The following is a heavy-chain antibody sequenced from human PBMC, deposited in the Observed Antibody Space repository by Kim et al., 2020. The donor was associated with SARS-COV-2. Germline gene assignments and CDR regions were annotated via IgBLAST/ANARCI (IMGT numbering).Heavy chain of an antibody. CDR1: GFTFSNYA. CDR3: AAGVTGRYDY. V-gene: IGHV3-23*01. J-gene: IGHJ4*02. CDR2: ISGSGVVT. Sequence: GGSLRLSCAASGFTFSNYAMRWVRQTPGQGLEWVSGISGSGVVTFYADSVKGRFTISRDNSKNTLYLQMSSLRAEDTAVFYCAAGVTGRYDYWGQGTLVTVSS. D-gene: IGHD1-26*01.